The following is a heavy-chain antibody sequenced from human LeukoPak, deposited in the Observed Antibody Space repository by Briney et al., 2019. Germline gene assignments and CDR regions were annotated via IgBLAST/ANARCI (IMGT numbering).Heavy chain of an antibody. CDR2: IVVGSGNT. J-gene: IGHJ4*02. CDR3: AAYCGGDCLNDY. V-gene: IGHV1-58*02. D-gene: IGHD2-21*01. Sequence: SVKVSCKASGFTFTSSAMQWVRQARGQRLEWIGWIVVGSGNTNYAQKFQERVTITRDMSTSTAYMELNSLRSEDTAVYYCAAYCGGDCLNDYWGQGTLVTVSS. CDR1: GFTFTSSA.